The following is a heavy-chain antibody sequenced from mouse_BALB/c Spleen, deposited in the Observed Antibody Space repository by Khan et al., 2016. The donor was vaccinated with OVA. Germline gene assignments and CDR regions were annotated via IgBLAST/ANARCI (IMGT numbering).Heavy chain of an antibody. Sequence: QVQLQQSGAELMKPGASVKISCKATGYTFNNYWIEWLKQRPGHGLEWIGEILPGSGSTNYNEKFKGKATFTADTSSNTAYMQLSSLTSEDSAVYICAPDWFWFAYWGQGTLVTVSA. V-gene: IGHV1-9*01. J-gene: IGHJ3*01. CDR1: GYTFNNYW. D-gene: IGHD2-2*01. CDR2: ILPGSGST. CDR3: APDWFWFAY.